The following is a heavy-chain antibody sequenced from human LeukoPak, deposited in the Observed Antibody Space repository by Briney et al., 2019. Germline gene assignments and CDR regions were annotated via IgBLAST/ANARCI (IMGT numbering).Heavy chain of an antibody. Sequence: SETLSLTCAVSGGSISSGGYSWSWIRQPPGKGLEWIGYIYHSGSTYYNPSLKGRVTISVDRSKNQFSLKLSSVTAADTAVYYCARNELISSNYYYYGMDVWGQGTTVTVS. J-gene: IGHJ6*02. CDR3: ARNELISSNYYYYGMDV. CDR1: GGSISSGGYS. CDR2: IYHSGST. V-gene: IGHV4-30-2*01.